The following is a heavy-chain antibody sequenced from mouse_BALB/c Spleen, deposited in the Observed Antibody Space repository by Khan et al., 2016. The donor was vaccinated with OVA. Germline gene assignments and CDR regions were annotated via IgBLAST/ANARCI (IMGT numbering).Heavy chain of an antibody. Sequence: QIQLVRSGPELKKPGETVKISCKASGYTFTNYGMTWVKQAPGKGLKWMGWINTYTGEPTYADDFKGRFAFSLETSATTASLQINNLKNEDTATXCCARVGNYWYFDVWGAGTTVTVSS. CDR2: INTYTGEP. J-gene: IGHJ1*01. CDR1: GYTFTNYG. D-gene: IGHD2-1*01. V-gene: IGHV9-3-1*01. CDR3: ARVGNYWYFDV.